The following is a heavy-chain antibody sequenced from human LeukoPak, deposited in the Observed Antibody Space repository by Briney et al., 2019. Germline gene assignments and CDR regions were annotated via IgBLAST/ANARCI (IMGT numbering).Heavy chain of an antibody. V-gene: IGHV3-30*03. D-gene: IGHD3-22*01. Sequence: GRSLRLSCAASGFTFSSYGMHWVRQAPGKGLEWVAVISYDGSNKYYADSVKGRFTISRDNSKNTLYLQMNSLRAEDTAVYYCARDRPYYYDSSALYGPFDYWGQGTLVTVSS. J-gene: IGHJ4*02. CDR2: ISYDGSNK. CDR1: GFTFSSYG. CDR3: ARDRPYYYDSSALYGPFDY.